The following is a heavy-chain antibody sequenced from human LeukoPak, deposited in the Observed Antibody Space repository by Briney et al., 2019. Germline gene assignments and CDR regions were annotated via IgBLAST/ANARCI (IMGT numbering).Heavy chain of an antibody. D-gene: IGHD1-26*01. J-gene: IGHJ4*02. CDR2: INNDGSST. V-gene: IGHV3-74*01. Sequence: GGSLRLSCTASGFTVTSYWMQWVRQAPGKGLVWVSCINNDGSSTNYADSVKGRFTISRDNAKNTVYLQMDSLRTEDTAVYYCVRGEAHDSWGQGTLITVSS. CDR1: GFTVTSYW. CDR3: VRGEAHDS.